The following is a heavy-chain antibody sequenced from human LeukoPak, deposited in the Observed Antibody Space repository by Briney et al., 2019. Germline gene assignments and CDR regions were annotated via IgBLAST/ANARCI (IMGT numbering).Heavy chain of an antibody. CDR1: GYTFTGYY. J-gene: IGHJ4*02. V-gene: IGHV1-2*02. Sequence: ASVKVSCKASGYTFTGYYVHWVRQAPGQGLEWMGWINPNSGGTNYAQKFQGRVTMTRDTSISTAYMELSRLRSDDTAVYYCARGVSSTSNLDYWGQGTLVTVSS. CDR2: INPNSGGT. CDR3: ARGVSSTSNLDY. D-gene: IGHD2-2*01.